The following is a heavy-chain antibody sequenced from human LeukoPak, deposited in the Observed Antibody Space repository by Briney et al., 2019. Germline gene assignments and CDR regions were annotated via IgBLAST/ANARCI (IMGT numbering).Heavy chain of an antibody. Sequence: GGSLRLSCAASGFTFSSYSMNWVRQAPGKGLEWVSSISSSSSYIYYADSVKGRFTISRDNAKNSLYLQMNSLRAEDTAVYYCARLPLRSIAVGYYGMDVWGQGTTVTVSS. D-gene: IGHD6-6*01. V-gene: IGHV3-21*01. CDR3: ARLPLRSIAVGYYGMDV. CDR2: ISSSSSYI. J-gene: IGHJ6*02. CDR1: GFTFSSYS.